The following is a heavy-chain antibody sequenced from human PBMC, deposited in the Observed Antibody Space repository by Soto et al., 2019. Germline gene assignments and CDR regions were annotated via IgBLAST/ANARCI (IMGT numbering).Heavy chain of an antibody. J-gene: IGHJ6*03. D-gene: IGHD2-15*01. V-gene: IGHV3-66*01. Sequence: PGGSLRLSCAASGFTVSSKYMSWVRQAPGKGLEWVSLIQSGGPTYYADSVKGRFTISRDTSENTLHLQMDSLRAEDTAVYYCARDDVLCDGGRCYGVPLDVWSKGTTVTVS. CDR1: GFTVSSKY. CDR3: ARDDVLCDGGRCYGVPLDV. CDR2: IQSGGPT.